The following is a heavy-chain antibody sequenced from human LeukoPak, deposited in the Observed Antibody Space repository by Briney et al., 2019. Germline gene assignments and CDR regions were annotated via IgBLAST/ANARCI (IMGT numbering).Heavy chain of an antibody. Sequence: ASVMVSCKASGYNCTSYGISWVRQAPGQGLEWMGWISAYNGNTNYAQKLQGRVTMTTDTSTSTAYMELRSLRSDDTAVYYCARGSRYSSSWPVDYWGQGTLVTVSS. J-gene: IGHJ4*02. CDR3: ARGSRYSSSWPVDY. CDR2: ISAYNGNT. D-gene: IGHD6-13*01. CDR1: GYNCTSYG. V-gene: IGHV1-18*01.